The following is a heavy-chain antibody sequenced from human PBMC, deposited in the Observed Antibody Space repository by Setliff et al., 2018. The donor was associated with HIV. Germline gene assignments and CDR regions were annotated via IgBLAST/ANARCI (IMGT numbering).Heavy chain of an antibody. CDR2: ITNVGRNT. CDR3: AKGALGYCSGTICYPFDY. V-gene: IGHV3-23*01. CDR1: GFNFNDYG. Sequence: GGSLRLSCAASGFNFNDYGMHWVRQAPGKRLEWVSSITNVGRNTYYADSVKGRFTISRDNSKNTLYLQMNSLRAEDMAVYYCAKGALGYCSGTICYPFDYWAQGTLVTVSS. J-gene: IGHJ4*02. D-gene: IGHD2-15*01.